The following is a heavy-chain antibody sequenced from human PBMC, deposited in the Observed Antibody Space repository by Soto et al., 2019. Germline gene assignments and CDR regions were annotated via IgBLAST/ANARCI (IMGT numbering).Heavy chain of an antibody. CDR3: ARGKLVGMATILDY. CDR2: IIPIFGTA. CDR1: GGTFSSYA. J-gene: IGHJ4*02. V-gene: IGHV1-69*13. D-gene: IGHD5-12*01. Sequence: GASVKVSCKASGGTFSSYAISWVRQAPGQGLEWMGGIIPIFGTANYAQKFQGRVTITADESTSTAYMELSSLRSEDTAVYYCARGKLVGMATILDYWGQGTLVTVSS.